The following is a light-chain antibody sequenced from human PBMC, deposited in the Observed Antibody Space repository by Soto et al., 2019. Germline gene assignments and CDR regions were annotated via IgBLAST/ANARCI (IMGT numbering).Light chain of an antibody. Sequence: AIQLTQSPSSLSASVGDRVTITCRASQGISSALAWYQQKPGKAPKLLIYDASSLESGVPSRFSGSGSVTEFTLTISSLQREDFATYYCHQFNSYPQTFGQGTRLEIK. V-gene: IGKV1-13*02. CDR1: QGISSA. CDR3: HQFNSYPQT. CDR2: DAS. J-gene: IGKJ5*01.